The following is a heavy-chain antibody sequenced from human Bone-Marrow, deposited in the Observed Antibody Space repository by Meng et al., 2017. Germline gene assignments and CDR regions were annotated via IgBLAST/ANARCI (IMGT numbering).Heavy chain of an antibody. CDR2: IYYSGST. D-gene: IGHD6-13*01. Sequence: AQPQESGPGLGKPSQPLPLTCPVSGGSISSGGYYWSWIRQHPGKGLEWIGYIYYSGSTYYNPSLKSRVTISVDTSKNQFSLKLSSVTAADTAVYYCARGPLSAAGTMGYFQHWGQGTLVTVSS. CDR1: GGSISSGGYY. CDR3: ARGPLSAAGTMGYFQH. V-gene: IGHV4-31*03. J-gene: IGHJ1*01.